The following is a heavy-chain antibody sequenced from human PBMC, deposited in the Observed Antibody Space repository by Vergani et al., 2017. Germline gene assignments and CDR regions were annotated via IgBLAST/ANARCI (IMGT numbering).Heavy chain of an antibody. D-gene: IGHD2-2*01. CDR1: GASITSGSFY. Sequence: QVHLNEAGPGLVKPSQTLSLTCTVSGASITSGSFYWSWIRQPAGKGLEWIGRIHASGTKNYNPSLRSRVTLSVDTSKNQLSLKMISMTAADTAVYFCARGRGVVVPAALRWFDPWGQGTLVTVSS. CDR3: ARGRGVVVPAALRWFDP. CDR2: IHASGTK. V-gene: IGHV4-61*02. J-gene: IGHJ5*02.